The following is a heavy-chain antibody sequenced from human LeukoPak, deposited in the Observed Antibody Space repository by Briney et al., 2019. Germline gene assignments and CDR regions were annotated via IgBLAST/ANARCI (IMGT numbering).Heavy chain of an antibody. Sequence: GGSLRLSCAVSGLTVSNIYMSWVRQAPGKGLEWVSFIDSGGNSYYADSVKGRFTISRDSSRNTLYLQMSSLRDEDTAVYYCARVWQDYSGVDYWGQGTLVTVSS. CDR1: GLTVSNIY. CDR2: IDSGGNS. V-gene: IGHV3-53*01. J-gene: IGHJ4*02. CDR3: ARVWQDYSGVDY. D-gene: IGHD2-21*01.